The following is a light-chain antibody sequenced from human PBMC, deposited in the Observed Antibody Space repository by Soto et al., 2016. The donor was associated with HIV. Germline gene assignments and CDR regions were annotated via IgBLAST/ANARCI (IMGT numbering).Light chain of an antibody. CDR2: DDS. Sequence: SYELTQPPSVSVAPGKTARITCGGNNIGSKSVHWYQRKPGQAPVLVVYDDSDRPSGIPERFSGSNSANTATLTISRVEAGDEADYYCQVWDYSSDLHVVFGGGTKLSVL. V-gene: IGLV3-21*03. CDR1: NIGSKS. J-gene: IGLJ2*01. CDR3: QVWDYSSDLHVV.